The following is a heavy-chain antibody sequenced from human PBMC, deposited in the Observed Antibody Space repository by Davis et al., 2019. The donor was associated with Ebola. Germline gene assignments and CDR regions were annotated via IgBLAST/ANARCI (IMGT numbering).Heavy chain of an antibody. Sequence: ASVTVSCKASGYSFAAHYIHWVRQAPGQGLEWMGRINPNFGGKIYAQKFQDRVTLTIDTSINPAYMELDRLRSDDTAVYYCARGHTYGRWDDWFDPWGQGTLVTVSS. D-gene: IGHD4-17*01. CDR2: INPNFGGK. CDR1: GYSFAAHY. V-gene: IGHV1-2*06. J-gene: IGHJ5*02. CDR3: ARGHTYGRWDDWFDP.